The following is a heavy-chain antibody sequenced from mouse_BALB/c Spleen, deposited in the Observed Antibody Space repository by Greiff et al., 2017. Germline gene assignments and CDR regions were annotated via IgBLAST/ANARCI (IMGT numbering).Heavy chain of an antibody. J-gene: IGHJ4*01. CDR2: INPSNGRT. V-gene: IGHV1S81*02. Sequence: VQLQQPGAELVKPGASVKLSCKASGYTFTSYWMHWVKQRPGQGLEWIGEINPSNGRTNYNEKFKSKATLTVDKSSSTAYMQLSSLTSEDSAVYYCARGYGNYAMDYWGQGTSVTVSS. CDR1: GYTFTSYW. CDR3: ARGYGNYAMDY. D-gene: IGHD2-10*02.